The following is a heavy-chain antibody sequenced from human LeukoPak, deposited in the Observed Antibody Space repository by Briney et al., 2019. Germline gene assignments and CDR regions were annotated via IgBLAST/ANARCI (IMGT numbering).Heavy chain of an antibody. Sequence: PGGSLRLSCAASGFTFSSYWMSWVRQAPGKGLEWVANIKQDGSEKYYVDSVKGRFTIPRDNAKNSLYLQMNSLRAEDTAVYYCARAMSAYYDSSGYYNYWGQGTLVTVSS. J-gene: IGHJ4*02. CDR2: IKQDGSEK. CDR3: ARAMSAYYDSSGYYNY. V-gene: IGHV3-7*01. D-gene: IGHD3-22*01. CDR1: GFTFSSYW.